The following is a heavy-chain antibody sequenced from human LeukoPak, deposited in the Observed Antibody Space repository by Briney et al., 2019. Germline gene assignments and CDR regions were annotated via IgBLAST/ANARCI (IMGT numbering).Heavy chain of an antibody. CDR2: INPSGDFR. D-gene: IGHD1/OR15-1a*01. CDR1: GYTFGTHW. J-gene: IGHJ5*02. V-gene: IGHV1-46*01. CDR3: ARDYSGEWEQLTGWWFDP. Sequence: ASVKVSCKASGYTFGTHWMHWVRQAPGQGLEWMGIINPSGDFRSYAQKFQGRIAVTRDMSTRTVYMELSDLRPEDTAVYYCARDYSGEWEQLTGWWFDPWGQGTLVIVSS.